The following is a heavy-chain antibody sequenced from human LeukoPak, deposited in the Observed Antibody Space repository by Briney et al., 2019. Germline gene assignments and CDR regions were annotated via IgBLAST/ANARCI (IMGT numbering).Heavy chain of an antibody. CDR2: IYYSGST. D-gene: IGHD2-2*01. CDR3: ARGYCSSTSCSDFDY. Sequence: SETLSLTCAVSGGSISSYYWSWIRQPPGKGLEWIGYIYYSGSTNYNPSLKSRVTISVDTSKNQFSLKLSSVTAADTAVYYCARGYCSSTSCSDFDYWGQGTLVTVPS. J-gene: IGHJ4*02. CDR1: GGSISSYY. V-gene: IGHV4-59*01.